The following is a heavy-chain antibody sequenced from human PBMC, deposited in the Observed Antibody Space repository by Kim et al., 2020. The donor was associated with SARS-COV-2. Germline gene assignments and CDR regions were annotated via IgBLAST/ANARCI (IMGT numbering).Heavy chain of an antibody. CDR3: ARDHRLHYSSGWYFPKTEQYGMDV. Sequence: ASVKVSCKASGYTFTSYGISWVRQAPGQGLEWMGWISAYNGNTNYAQKLQGRVTMTTDTSTSTAYMELRSLRSDDTAVYYCARDHRLHYSSGWYFPKTEQYGMDVWGQGTTVTVSS. D-gene: IGHD6-19*01. J-gene: IGHJ6*02. CDR1: GYTFTSYG. V-gene: IGHV1-18*01. CDR2: ISAYNGNT.